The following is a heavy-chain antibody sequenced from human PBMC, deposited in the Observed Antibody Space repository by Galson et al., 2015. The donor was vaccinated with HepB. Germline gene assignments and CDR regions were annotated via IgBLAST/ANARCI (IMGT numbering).Heavy chain of an antibody. V-gene: IGHV3-53*01. CDR3: GRDVGGNPVGIDY. CDR2: IYSGGST. CDR1: GFTFSNEY. Sequence: SLRLSCAASGFTFSNEYMSWVRQAPGKGLEWVSVIYSGGSTYYGEPVKGRFTISRDKSKNTRYFHMNSLKAEGAAVDYCGRDVGGNPVGIDYWGQGTLVTVSS. J-gene: IGHJ4*02. D-gene: IGHD4-23*01.